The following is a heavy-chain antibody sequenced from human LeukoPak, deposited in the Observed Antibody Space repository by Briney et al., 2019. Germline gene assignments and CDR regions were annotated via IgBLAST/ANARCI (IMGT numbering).Heavy chain of an antibody. CDR1: GFTFSSYA. Sequence: RTGGSLRLSCAASGFTFSSYAMSWVRQAPGKGLEWVSTFSGSGGNTYYADSVKGRFTISRDNSKNTLYLQMNSLRAEDTAVYYCAKAGGYTVHNWFDPWGQGTLVTVSS. J-gene: IGHJ5*02. CDR2: FSGSGGNT. D-gene: IGHD2-2*02. CDR3: AKAGGYTVHNWFDP. V-gene: IGHV3-23*01.